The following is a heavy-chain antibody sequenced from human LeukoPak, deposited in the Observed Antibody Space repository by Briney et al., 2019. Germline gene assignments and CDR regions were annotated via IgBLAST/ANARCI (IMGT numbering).Heavy chain of an antibody. CDR1: GFTFSSYS. Sequence: GGSLRLSCAASGFTFSSYSMNWVRQAPGKGLEWVSSISGSRSNIYFADSVKGRFSISRDNAKSSLYLQMNSLRAEDTAIYYCARIAWPGAFDIWGQGTLVTVSS. V-gene: IGHV3-21*01. J-gene: IGHJ3*02. D-gene: IGHD2-21*01. CDR2: ISGSRSNI. CDR3: ARIAWPGAFDI.